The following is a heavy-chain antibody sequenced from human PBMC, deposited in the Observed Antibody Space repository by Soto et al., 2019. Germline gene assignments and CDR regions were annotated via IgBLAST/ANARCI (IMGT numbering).Heavy chain of an antibody. Sequence: PGESLKISCKGSGYSFTSYWISWVRQMPGKGLEWMGRIDPSDSYTNYSPSFQGHVTISADKSISTAYLQWSSLRASDTAMYYCAGLPYYYDSSGSPFFDLWGRGTLVTVSS. CDR2: IDPSDSYT. J-gene: IGHJ2*01. CDR1: GYSFTSYW. CDR3: AGLPYYYDSSGSPFFDL. V-gene: IGHV5-10-1*01. D-gene: IGHD3-22*01.